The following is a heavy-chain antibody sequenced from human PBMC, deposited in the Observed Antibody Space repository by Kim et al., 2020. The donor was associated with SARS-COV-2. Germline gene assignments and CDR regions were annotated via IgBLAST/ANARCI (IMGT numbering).Heavy chain of an antibody. V-gene: IGHV3-53*01. CDR3: ARDHLWNYGMAV. CDR2: T. J-gene: IGHJ6*02. Sequence: TFSADSVESRLTISRDKSKNTLNLQMNGLRAEDSAVYYCARDHLWNYGMAVWGQGTTVTVSS. D-gene: IGHD3-3*02.